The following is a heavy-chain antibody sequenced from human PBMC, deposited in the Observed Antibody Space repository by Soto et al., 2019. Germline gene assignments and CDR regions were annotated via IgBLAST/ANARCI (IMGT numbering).Heavy chain of an antibody. CDR3: AGPGGLGGYDFDC. CDR2: IYSDGST. J-gene: IGHJ4*02. D-gene: IGHD2-15*01. CDR1: GFTVSSNY. Sequence: EVQLVEAGGGLVQPGGALRLSCAASGFTVSSNYMSWVRQAPGKGLEWVSFIYSDGSTYYADYVRGRVAISGDTSNHMPYLQLSSLSAEDTGVYYCAGPGGLGGYDFDCWGQGTLVIVSS. V-gene: IGHV3-66*01.